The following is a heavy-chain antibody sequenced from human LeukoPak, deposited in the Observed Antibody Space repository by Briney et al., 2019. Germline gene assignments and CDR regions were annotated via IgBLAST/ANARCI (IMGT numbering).Heavy chain of an antibody. J-gene: IGHJ4*01. CDR2: IRSKTDGGTT. Sequence: GGSLRLSCAASGFTFSDYWMTWVRQAPGKGLEWVGLIRSKTDGGTTDYAAPVNGRFTISRDDSKNTLYLQMNSLKTEDTAVYYCTTVHGDYWGQEPWSPSPQ. V-gene: IGHV3-15*01. CDR1: GFTFSDYW. CDR3: TTVHGDY.